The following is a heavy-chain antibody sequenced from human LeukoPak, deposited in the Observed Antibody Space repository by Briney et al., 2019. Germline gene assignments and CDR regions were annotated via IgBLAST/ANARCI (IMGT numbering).Heavy chain of an antibody. CDR3: ARDGTLIVGATAYFDY. J-gene: IGHJ4*02. V-gene: IGHV3-48*04. Sequence: QPGGSLRLSCAASGFTFSSYSMNWVRQAPGKGLEWVSYISYSSSAIYYADSVKGRFTISRDNAKNSLYLQMNSLRAEDTAVYYCARDGTLIVGATAYFDYWGQGTLVTVSS. D-gene: IGHD1-26*01. CDR1: GFTFSSYS. CDR2: ISYSSSAI.